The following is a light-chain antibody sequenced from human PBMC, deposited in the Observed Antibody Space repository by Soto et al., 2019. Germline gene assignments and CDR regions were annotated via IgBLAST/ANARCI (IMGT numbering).Light chain of an antibody. J-gene: IGKJ4*02. CDR3: KQYNNWPLT. Sequence: EIVMTQSPATLSVSPGERATLFCRASQNINNNLAWYQQKPGQATRLLIYGAYTRATGIPATFSGSGSGTEFTLTISSLQSEEFAVYFCKQYNNWPLTFGRGTKVDI. CDR2: GAY. V-gene: IGKV3-15*01. CDR1: QNINNN.